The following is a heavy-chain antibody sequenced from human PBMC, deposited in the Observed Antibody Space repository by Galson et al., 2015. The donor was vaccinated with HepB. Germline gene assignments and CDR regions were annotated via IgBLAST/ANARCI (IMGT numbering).Heavy chain of an antibody. D-gene: IGHD3-22*01. V-gene: IGHV3-30-3*01. CDR1: GFTFSSYA. CDR2: ISYDGSNK. J-gene: IGHJ4*02. Sequence: SLRLSCAASGFTFSSYAMHWVRQAPGKGLEWVAVISYDGSNKYYADSVKGRFTISRDNSKNTLYLQMNSLRAEDTAVYYCARGSVSVRDSSGYYVDYWGQGTLVTVSS. CDR3: ARGSVSVRDSSGYYVDY.